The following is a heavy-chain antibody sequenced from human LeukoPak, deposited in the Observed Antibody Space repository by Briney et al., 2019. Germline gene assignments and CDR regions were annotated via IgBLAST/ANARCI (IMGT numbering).Heavy chain of an antibody. J-gene: IGHJ4*02. CDR1: GFTLSSYA. CDR3: ARTFYGDYDY. Sequence: QPGGSLRLSCAASGFTLSSYAMSWVRQAPGKGLECVSAISGSGGSTYYADSVKGRFTISRDNSKNTLYLQMNSLRAEDTAVYYCARTFYGDYDYWGQGTLVTVSS. D-gene: IGHD4-17*01. V-gene: IGHV3-23*01. CDR2: ISGSGGST.